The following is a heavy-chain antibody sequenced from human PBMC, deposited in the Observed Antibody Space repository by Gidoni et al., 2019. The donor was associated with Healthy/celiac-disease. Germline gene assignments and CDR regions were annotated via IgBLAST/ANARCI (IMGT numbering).Heavy chain of an antibody. D-gene: IGHD6-19*01. J-gene: IGHJ4*02. CDR2: FDPEDGET. Sequence: QVQLVQAGAAVKKPGASVKVSCTVSGYTPTELSMHWVRQAPGKGLEWMGGFDPEDGETIYAQKFQGRVTMTEDTSTDTAYMELSSLRSEDTAVYYCATAIAVAGTERYYFDYWGQGTLVTVSS. V-gene: IGHV1-24*01. CDR1: GYTPTELS. CDR3: ATAIAVAGTERYYFDY.